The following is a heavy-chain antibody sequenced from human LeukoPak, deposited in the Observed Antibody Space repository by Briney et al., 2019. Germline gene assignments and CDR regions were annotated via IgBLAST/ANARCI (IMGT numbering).Heavy chain of an antibody. D-gene: IGHD3-16*01. CDR3: ARGSSYGFSMGY. CDR1: GYTFTSYG. CDR2: ISTYNGDT. J-gene: IGHJ4*02. Sequence: GSVKVSCKASGYTFTSYGINWVRQAPGQGLEWMGWISTYNGDTNYAQKLQGRVTVTTDTSTSTAYMELRSLRSDDTAVYYCARGSSYGFSMGYWGQGTLVTVSS. V-gene: IGHV1-18*01.